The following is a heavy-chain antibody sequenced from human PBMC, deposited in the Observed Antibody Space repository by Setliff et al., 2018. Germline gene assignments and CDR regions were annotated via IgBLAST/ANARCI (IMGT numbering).Heavy chain of an antibody. CDR1: GDPMSSRRYY. CDR2: IYTSWST. Sequence: SETLSLTCTVSGDPMSSRRYYWAWIRQPSGKGLEWIGQIYTSWSTNYNPSLKSRVTISVDTSKNQLSLKLSSVTAADTAVYYCARGRTGHSGHWGQGTLVTVSS. V-gene: IGHV4-61*09. J-gene: IGHJ4*02. CDR3: ARGRTGHSGH. D-gene: IGHD6-19*01.